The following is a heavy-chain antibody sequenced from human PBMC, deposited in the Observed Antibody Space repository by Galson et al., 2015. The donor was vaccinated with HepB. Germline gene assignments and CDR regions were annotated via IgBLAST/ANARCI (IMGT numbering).Heavy chain of an antibody. J-gene: IGHJ3*02. CDR3: VRGNKDAFDI. D-gene: IGHD1/OR15-1a*01. CDR2: IKCDGSEK. CDR1: GFTFSSSW. V-gene: IGHV3-52*01. Sequence: SLRLSCAASGFTFSSSWMHWVCQAPEKGLEWVADIKCDGSEKYYVDSVKGRLTISRDNAKNSLYLQVNSLRAEDMTVYYCVRGNKDAFDIWGQGTVVTISS.